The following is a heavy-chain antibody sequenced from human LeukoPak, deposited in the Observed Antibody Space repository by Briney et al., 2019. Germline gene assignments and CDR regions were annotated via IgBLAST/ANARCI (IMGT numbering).Heavy chain of an antibody. CDR2: IKSKTDGGTT. V-gene: IGHV3-15*01. D-gene: IGHD2-2*01. J-gene: IGHJ6*03. CDR3: TTLYCSSTSCYIRGIYYYYYMDV. Sequence: GGSLRLSCAASGFTFSNAWMSWVRQAPGKGLEWVGRIKSKTDGGTTDYAAPVKGRFTISRDDSKNTLYLQMNSLKTEDTAVYHCTTLYCSSTSCYIRGIYYYYYMDVWGKGTTVTVSS. CDR1: GFTFSNAW.